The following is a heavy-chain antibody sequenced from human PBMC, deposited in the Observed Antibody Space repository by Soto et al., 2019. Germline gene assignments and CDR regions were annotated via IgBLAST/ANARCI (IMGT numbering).Heavy chain of an antibody. CDR1: GFTFSSCW. CDR3: AREGLDTAGFFDV. CDR2: IERDESPT. Sequence: GGSLRLSCAPSGFTFSSCWMHWLPQAPGKGLECVSRIERDESPTTPAVSVKDRFTVSRDDARNTLYLQRSSLRDDDTAIYYCAREGLDTAGFFDVWGEGTMVTV. D-gene: IGHD6-13*01. V-gene: IGHV3-74*01. J-gene: IGHJ3*01.